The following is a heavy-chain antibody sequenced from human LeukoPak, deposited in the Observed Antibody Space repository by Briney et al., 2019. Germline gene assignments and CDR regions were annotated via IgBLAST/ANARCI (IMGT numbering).Heavy chain of an antibody. CDR2: ISAYNGNT. Sequence: ASVKVSCKASGYTFTNYGISWVRQAPGQGLEWMGWISAYNGNTNYAQKVQGRVTMTTDTSTSTAYMELRSLRSDDTAVYYCARTGYDSSGYYYKHWGQGTQVTVSS. V-gene: IGHV1-18*01. CDR1: GYTFTNYG. CDR3: ARTGYDSSGYYYKH. J-gene: IGHJ1*01. D-gene: IGHD3-22*01.